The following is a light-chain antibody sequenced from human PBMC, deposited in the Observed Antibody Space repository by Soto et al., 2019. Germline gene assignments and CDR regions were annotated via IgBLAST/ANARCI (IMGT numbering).Light chain of an antibody. CDR1: SGHSSFA. CDR2: LNSDGSH. J-gene: IGLJ3*02. V-gene: IGLV4-69*01. Sequence: QLVLTQSPSASASLGASVKLTCTLSSGHSSFAIAWHQQQPEKGPRYLMKLNSDGSHNKGDGIPDRFSGSSSGAERYLTISSLQSEDAADYYCQTWGTGVWVFGGGTKLTVL. CDR3: QTWGTGVWV.